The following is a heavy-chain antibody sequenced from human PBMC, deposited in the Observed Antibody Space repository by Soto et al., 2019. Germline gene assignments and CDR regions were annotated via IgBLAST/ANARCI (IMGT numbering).Heavy chain of an antibody. J-gene: IGHJ4*02. V-gene: IGHV5-51*01. CDR2: IYPGDSDT. D-gene: IGHD3-3*01. Sequence: LKISCKGSGYSFTSYWIGWVRQMPGKGLEWMGIIYPGDSDTRYSPSFQGQVTISADKSISTAYLQWSSLKASDTAMYYCASGEVYDFWSGYYGYWGQGTLVTVSS. CDR3: ASGEVYDFWSGYYGY. CDR1: GYSFTSYW.